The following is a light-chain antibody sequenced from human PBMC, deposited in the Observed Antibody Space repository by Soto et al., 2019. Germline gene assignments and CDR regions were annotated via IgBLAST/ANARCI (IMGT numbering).Light chain of an antibody. Sequence: IVMTQSPATLSLSPGERATLSCRASQNVNYTLAWYQQKPGQAPSLLIHDASIRATAIPAMFSGSGSGTEFTLTISSLQSEDVEAYYCQQYNNWPRTFVQGSKV. CDR2: DAS. J-gene: IGKJ1*01. CDR1: QNVNYT. V-gene: IGKV3-15*01. CDR3: QQYNNWPRT.